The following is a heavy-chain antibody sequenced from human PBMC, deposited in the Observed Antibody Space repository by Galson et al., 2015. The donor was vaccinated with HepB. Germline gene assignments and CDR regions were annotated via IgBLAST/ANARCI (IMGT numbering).Heavy chain of an antibody. J-gene: IGHJ5*02. CDR3: AKDFREEHYQLLYGGSGWFHP. CDR1: GFTFSNFA. Sequence: SLRLSCAASGFTFSNFAMNWVRQAPGKGLEWVSVISSSGANTYYADSVKGRFTLSRDNSKNTLYLQMGSLRAEDTAVYYCAKDFREEHYQLLYGGSGWFHPWGQGTLVTVSS. D-gene: IGHD2-2*02. CDR2: ISSSGANT. V-gene: IGHV3-23*01.